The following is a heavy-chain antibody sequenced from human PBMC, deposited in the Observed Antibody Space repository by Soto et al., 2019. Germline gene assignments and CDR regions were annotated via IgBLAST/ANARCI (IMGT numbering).Heavy chain of an antibody. V-gene: IGHV1-69*11. D-gene: IGHD5-18*01. CDR1: GGTFSSYA. Sequence: SVKVSCKASGGTFSSYAISWVRQAPGQGLEWMGRIIPFIGTANYAQKLQGRVTITADESTSTAYMELSSLRSEDTAMYYCARGYSYGYIWFDPWGQGTLVTVSS. J-gene: IGHJ5*02. CDR2: IIPFIGTA. CDR3: ARGYSYGYIWFDP.